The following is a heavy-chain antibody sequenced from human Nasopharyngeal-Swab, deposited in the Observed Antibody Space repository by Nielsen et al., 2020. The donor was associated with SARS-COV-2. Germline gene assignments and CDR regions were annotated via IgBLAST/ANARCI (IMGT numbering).Heavy chain of an antibody. CDR3: ARAVRYYDFWSGYSPGFESYYYYGMDV. V-gene: IGHV1-3*01. Sequence: ASVKVSCKASGYTFGNYAIQWVRQAPGQRREWMGWINAGSGQTRYSQTFQDRVTITRDTSASTAYMELSSLRSEDTAVYYCARAVRYYDFWSGYSPGFESYYYYGMDVWGKGTTVTVSS. D-gene: IGHD3-3*01. J-gene: IGHJ6*04. CDR1: GYTFGNYA. CDR2: INAGSGQT.